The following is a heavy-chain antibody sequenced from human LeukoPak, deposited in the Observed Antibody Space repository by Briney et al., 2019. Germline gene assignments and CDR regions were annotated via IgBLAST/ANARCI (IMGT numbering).Heavy chain of an antibody. J-gene: IGHJ3*02. CDR1: GGSISSTNW. CDR2: ISLSGVT. CDR3: ARGYGDNSGAFDI. D-gene: IGHD4-23*01. Sequence: SETLSLTCGVSGGSISSTNWWSWVRQPPGQGLEWIGEISLSGVTNYNPSLKSRVTISLDRSKNQFSLKVSSVAAADTAVYFCARGYGDNSGAFDIWGQGTLVTVSS. V-gene: IGHV4-4*02.